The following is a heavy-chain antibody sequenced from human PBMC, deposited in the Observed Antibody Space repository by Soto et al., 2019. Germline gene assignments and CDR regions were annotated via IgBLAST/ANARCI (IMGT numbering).Heavy chain of an antibody. D-gene: IGHD4-4*01. CDR3: ASTPVTGRYSYYGMDA. V-gene: IGHV1-69*01. CDR1: SFYA. Sequence: QVQPVQSGSEVKKPGSSVRVSCKTGSFYAVSWVRQAPGQGLEWMGGLIPVFDTPSYAQKFQGRATITADESKSTAYMELSSLRSEDTALYYCASTPVTGRYSYYGMDAWDQGIAVTVSS. CDR2: LIPVFDTP. J-gene: IGHJ6*02.